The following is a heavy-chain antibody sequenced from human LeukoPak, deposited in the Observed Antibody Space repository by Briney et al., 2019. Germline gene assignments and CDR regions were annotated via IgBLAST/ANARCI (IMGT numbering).Heavy chain of an antibody. D-gene: IGHD4-11*01. Sequence: SETLSLTCTVSGGSISGGYWSWIRQPPGRGLEWIGYVYTSGSTNYNPSLRSRVTISVDTSKSQFALKLSSVTAADTAVYYCAKSYFDYSTYYSYYFNLWGQGALVTVSS. CDR1: GGSISGGY. CDR2: VYTSGST. V-gene: IGHV4-4*09. CDR3: AKSYFDYSTYYSYYFNL. J-gene: IGHJ4*02.